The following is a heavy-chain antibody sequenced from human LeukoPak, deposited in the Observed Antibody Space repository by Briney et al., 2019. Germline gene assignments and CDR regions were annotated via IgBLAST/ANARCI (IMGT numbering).Heavy chain of an antibody. CDR1: GFTFSNYW. D-gene: IGHD3-16*02. V-gene: IGHV3-23*01. Sequence: PGGSLRLPCATSGFTFSNYWMNWVRQAPGKGLEWVSAISGSGGSTYYADSVKGRFTISRDNSKNTLYLQMNSLRAEDTAVYYCAKDLGSIMITFGGVIVDYFDYWGQGTLVTVSS. J-gene: IGHJ4*02. CDR3: AKDLGSIMITFGGVIVDYFDY. CDR2: ISGSGGST.